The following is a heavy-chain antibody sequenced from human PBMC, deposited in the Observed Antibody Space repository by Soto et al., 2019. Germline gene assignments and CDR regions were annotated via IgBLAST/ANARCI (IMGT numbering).Heavy chain of an antibody. CDR2: INHSGST. J-gene: IGHJ4*02. V-gene: IGHV4-34*01. CDR3: ARGFVAIVATMLDY. D-gene: IGHD5-12*01. CDR1: GGSFSGYY. Sequence: QVQLQQWGAGLLKPSETLSLTCAVYGGSFSGYYWSWIRQPPGKGLEWIGEINHSGSTNYNPSLKSRVTISVDTSKNQFSLKLSSVTAADTAVYYCARGFVAIVATMLDYWGQGTLVTVSS.